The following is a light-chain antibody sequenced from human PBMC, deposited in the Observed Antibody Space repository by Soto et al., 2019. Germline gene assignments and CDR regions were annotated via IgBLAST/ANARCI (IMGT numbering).Light chain of an antibody. CDR1: QSISSW. CDR3: QQYNSAWT. J-gene: IGKJ1*01. V-gene: IGKV1-5*03. Sequence: DIQMTQSPSTLSASVGDRVTITCRASQSISSWLAWYQQKPGQAPKLLIYTASSLESGVPSRFSGSGSGTEFTLTISSLQPDDFATYYCQQYNSAWTFGQGTKVEIK. CDR2: TAS.